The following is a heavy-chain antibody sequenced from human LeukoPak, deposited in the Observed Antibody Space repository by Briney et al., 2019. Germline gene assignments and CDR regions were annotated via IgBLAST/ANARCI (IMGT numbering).Heavy chain of an antibody. V-gene: IGHV3-7*01. CDR3: ARDHYDSSGAADY. J-gene: IGHJ4*02. CDR2: IKQDGSEK. Sequence: GGSLRLSCAASGFTFSSYAMSWVRQAPGKGLEWVANIKQDGSEKYYVDSVKGRFTISRDNAKNSLYLQMNSLRAEDTAVYYCARDHYDSSGAADYWGQGTLVTVSS. CDR1: GFTFSSYA. D-gene: IGHD3-22*01.